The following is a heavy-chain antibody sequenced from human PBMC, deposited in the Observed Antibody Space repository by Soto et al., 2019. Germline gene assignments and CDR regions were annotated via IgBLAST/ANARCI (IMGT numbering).Heavy chain of an antibody. J-gene: IGHJ6*02. CDR3: ARGLWFGEYYGYYYYGMDV. V-gene: IGHV4-34*01. Sequence: SDTLSLTCAVYGGSFIGYYWSWILQPPWKGLEWIGEINHSGSTNYNPSLKSRVTISVDTSKNQFSLKLSSVTAADTAVYYCARGLWFGEYYGYYYYGMDVWGQGTTVTVSS. CDR2: INHSGST. D-gene: IGHD3-10*01. CDR1: GGSFIGYY.